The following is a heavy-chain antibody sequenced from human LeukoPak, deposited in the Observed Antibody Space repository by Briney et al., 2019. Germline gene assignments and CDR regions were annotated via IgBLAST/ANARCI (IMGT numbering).Heavy chain of an antibody. D-gene: IGHD3-16*01. V-gene: IGHV3-7*03. Sequence: GGSLRLSCAASGFPFSGFWMSWVRQSPGKGLEWVANIKQDGSKKEYVDSVKGRFTISRDNAKNSLYLQMDSLRADDTAMYYCAREGWGGFDYWGQGTLVTVSS. CDR3: AREGWGGFDY. CDR1: GFPFSGFW. CDR2: IKQDGSKK. J-gene: IGHJ4*02.